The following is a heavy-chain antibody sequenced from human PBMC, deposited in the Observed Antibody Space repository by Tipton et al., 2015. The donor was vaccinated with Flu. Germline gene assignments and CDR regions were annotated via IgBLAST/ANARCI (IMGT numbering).Heavy chain of an antibody. CDR2: IIPFIVTA. Sequence: QSGPEVKEPGSSVKVSCKTSGGTFGNYAINWVRQAPGQGLEWMGGIIPFIVTANYAQKFEGRVTISADRSTRTVYMELSSLRSADTAVYFCATRTPTYGDAFNFWGQGTMVSVSS. CDR1: GGTFGNYA. V-gene: IGHV1-69*06. D-gene: IGHD1-14*01. J-gene: IGHJ3*01. CDR3: ATRTPTYGDAFNF.